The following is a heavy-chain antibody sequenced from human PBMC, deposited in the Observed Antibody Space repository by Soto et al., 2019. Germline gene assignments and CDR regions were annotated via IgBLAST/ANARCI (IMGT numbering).Heavy chain of an antibody. V-gene: IGHV1-69*02. J-gene: IGHJ4*02. CDR2: INPILSMS. Sequence: QVQLVQSGAEVKKPGSSVRVSCKASCDTFTFYSINWVRQAPGLGLEWMGRINPILSMSNYAQRFQGRVTMTADKSTSPAYMELSSLRSEDTAMYYCASSYGSGYRAFDYWGQGALVTVSS. CDR3: ASSYGSGYRAFDY. CDR1: CDTFTFYS. D-gene: IGHD3-10*01.